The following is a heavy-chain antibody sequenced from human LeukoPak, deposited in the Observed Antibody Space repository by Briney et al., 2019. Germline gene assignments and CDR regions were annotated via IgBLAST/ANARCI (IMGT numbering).Heavy chain of an antibody. CDR2: INHSGST. CDR1: GGSFSGYY. J-gene: IGHJ4*02. Sequence: SETLSLTCAVYGGSFSGYYWRWIRQPPGKGLEWIGEINHSGSTNYNPSLKSRVTISVDTSKNQFSLKLSSVTAADTAVYYCARVLYDSSGYYIFDYWGQGTLVTVSS. V-gene: IGHV4-34*01. D-gene: IGHD3-22*01. CDR3: ARVLYDSSGYYIFDY.